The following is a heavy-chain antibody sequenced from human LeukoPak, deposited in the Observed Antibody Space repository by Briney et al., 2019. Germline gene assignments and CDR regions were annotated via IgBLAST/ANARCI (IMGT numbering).Heavy chain of an antibody. CDR3: ARHATGYGIYFDY. V-gene: IGHV4-39*01. J-gene: IGHJ4*02. D-gene: IGHD2-15*01. Sequence: SETLSLTCTVSGGSISSSSYYWGWIRKPPGKGLEWIGSIYYSGSTYYNPSLKSRVTISVDTSKNQFSLKLSSVTAADTAVYYCARHATGYGIYFDYWGQGTLVTVSS. CDR1: GGSISSSSYY. CDR2: IYYSGST.